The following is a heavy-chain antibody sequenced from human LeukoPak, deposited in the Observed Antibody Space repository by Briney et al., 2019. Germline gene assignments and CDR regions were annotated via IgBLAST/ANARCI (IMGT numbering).Heavy chain of an antibody. CDR3: ARGYYYDSSAYYSDAFDI. D-gene: IGHD3-22*01. Sequence: GGSLRLSCAASGFTFDYYAMHWVRQAPGKGLEWVSIIYSGGSTYYSDSVKGRFTISRDNSKNTLYLQMNSLRAEDTAVYYCARGYYYDSSAYYSDAFDIWGQGTMVTVSS. V-gene: IGHV3-53*01. CDR2: IYSGGST. CDR1: GFTFDYYA. J-gene: IGHJ3*02.